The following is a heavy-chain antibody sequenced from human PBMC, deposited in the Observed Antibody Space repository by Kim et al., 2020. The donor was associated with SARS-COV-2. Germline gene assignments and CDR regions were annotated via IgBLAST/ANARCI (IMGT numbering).Heavy chain of an antibody. CDR3: ARRYGSGYNGYYYYGMDV. Sequence: SETLSLTCAVYGGSFSGYYWSWIRQPPGKGLEWIGEINHSGSTNYNPSLKSRVTISVDTSKNQFSLKLSSVTAADTAVYYCARRYGSGYNGYYYYGMDVWGQGTTVTVSS. D-gene: IGHD3-22*01. CDR2: INHSGST. V-gene: IGHV4-34*01. J-gene: IGHJ6*02. CDR1: GGSFSGYY.